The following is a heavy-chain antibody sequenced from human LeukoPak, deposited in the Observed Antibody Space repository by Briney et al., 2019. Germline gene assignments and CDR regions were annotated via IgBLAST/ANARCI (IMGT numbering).Heavy chain of an antibody. V-gene: IGHV3-48*03. D-gene: IGHD5-18*01. J-gene: IGHJ4*02. CDR3: ARDQEVDTAMVIGY. CDR2: ISSSGSTI. Sequence: GGSLRLSCAASGFTFSSYEMNWVRQAPGKGLEWVSYISSSGSTIYYADSVKGRFTISRDNAKNSLYLQMNSLRAEDTAVYYCARDQEVDTAMVIGYWGQGTLVTVSS. CDR1: GFTFSSYE.